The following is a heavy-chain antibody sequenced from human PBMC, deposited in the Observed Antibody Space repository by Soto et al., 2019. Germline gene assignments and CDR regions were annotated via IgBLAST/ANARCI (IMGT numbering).Heavy chain of an antibody. CDR1: GGSISSSNW. J-gene: IGHJ6*02. D-gene: IGHD3-16*01. CDR2: IYHSGST. Sequence: SETLSLTCAVSGGSISSSNWWSWARQPPGKGLEWIGEIYHSGSTNYNPSLKSRGTISVDKSKNQFSLKLSSVTAADTAVYYCARGLGYYYYGMDVWGQGTTVTVSS. V-gene: IGHV4-4*02. CDR3: ARGLGYYYYGMDV.